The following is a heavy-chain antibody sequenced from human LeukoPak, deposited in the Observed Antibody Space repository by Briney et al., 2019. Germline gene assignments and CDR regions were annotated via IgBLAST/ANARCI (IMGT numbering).Heavy chain of an antibody. Sequence: PSETLSFTCTVSGGSISSYYWSWIRQPPGKGLEWIGNIYDSGSTNYNPSLKSRLTISVDTSKNQCSLKLSSVTAADTAVYYCARQSISGSSLSYFDCWGQGTLVNVSS. J-gene: IGHJ4*02. CDR3: ARQSISGSSLSYFDC. CDR2: IYDSGST. CDR1: GGSISSYY. D-gene: IGHD3-22*01. V-gene: IGHV4-59*01.